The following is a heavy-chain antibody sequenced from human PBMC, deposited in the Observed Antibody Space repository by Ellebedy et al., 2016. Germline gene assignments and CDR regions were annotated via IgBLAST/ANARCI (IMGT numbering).Heavy chain of an antibody. CDR1: GFTFSSYG. J-gene: IGHJ4*02. Sequence: GESLKISXAASGFTFSSYGMHWVRQAPGKGLEWVAVISYDGSNKYYADSVKGRFTISRDNSKNTLYLQMNSLRAEDTAVYYCARDREIQFWNLGGIDYWGQGTLVTVSS. CDR2: ISYDGSNK. D-gene: IGHD3-3*01. CDR3: ARDREIQFWNLGGIDY. V-gene: IGHV3-30*03.